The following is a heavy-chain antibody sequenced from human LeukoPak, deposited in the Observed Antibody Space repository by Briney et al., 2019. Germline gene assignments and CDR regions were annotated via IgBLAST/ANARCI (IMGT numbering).Heavy chain of an antibody. D-gene: IGHD3-10*01. V-gene: IGHV3-53*01. Sequence: PGGSLRLSCAASGFTVSSNYMSWVRQAPGKGLEWVSVIYSGGTTYFADSVKGRFTISRDNSKNTLYLQMNSLRAEDTAVYYCARSAPRGSGSYYYYMDVWGKGTTVTVSS. CDR1: GFTVSSNY. CDR3: ARSAPRGSGSYYYYMDV. J-gene: IGHJ6*03. CDR2: IYSGGTT.